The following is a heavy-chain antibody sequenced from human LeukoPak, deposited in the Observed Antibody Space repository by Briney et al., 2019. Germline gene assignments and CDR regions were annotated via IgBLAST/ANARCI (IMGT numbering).Heavy chain of an antibody. J-gene: IGHJ3*02. V-gene: IGHV1-18*01. D-gene: IGHD3-10*01. CDR3: ASWVYGSGGQRNDAFDI. Sequence: EASVKVPCKASGYTFTSYGLSWVRQAPGQGLEWMGWISAYNGNTNYAQKLQGRVTMTTDTSTSTAYMELRSLRSDDTAVYYCASWVYGSGGQRNDAFDIWGQGTMVTVSS. CDR2: ISAYNGNT. CDR1: GYTFTSYG.